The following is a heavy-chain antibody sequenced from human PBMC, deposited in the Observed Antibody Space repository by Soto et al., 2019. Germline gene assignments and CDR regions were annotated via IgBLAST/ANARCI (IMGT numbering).Heavy chain of an antibody. CDR3: ARIIVGATGVFDY. D-gene: IGHD1-26*01. V-gene: IGHV1-2*02. CDR2: INPNSGGT. J-gene: IGHJ4*02. Sequence: GASVKVSCKASGYTFTGYYMHWVRQAPGQGLEWMGWINPNSGGTKYAQKFQGRVTMTRDTSISTAYMELNRLRSDDTAMYYCARIIVGATGVFDYWGQGTLVTVSS. CDR1: GYTFTGYY.